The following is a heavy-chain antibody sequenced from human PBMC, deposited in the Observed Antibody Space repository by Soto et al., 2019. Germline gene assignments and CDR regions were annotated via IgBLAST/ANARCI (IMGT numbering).Heavy chain of an antibody. CDR3: TSAAWFPYLSFY. D-gene: IGHD3-10*01. Sequence: EVQLVESGGGLVQPGGSLRLSCAASGFTFSRFELHWVRQAPGKGLEWISYISSSGSTAYYASSVEGRFTISRDNANNSVYLQMDSLTAWDTALYYCTSAAWFPYLSFYWGQGALVTVSS. J-gene: IGHJ4*02. CDR2: ISSSGSTA. CDR1: GFTFSRFE. V-gene: IGHV3-48*03.